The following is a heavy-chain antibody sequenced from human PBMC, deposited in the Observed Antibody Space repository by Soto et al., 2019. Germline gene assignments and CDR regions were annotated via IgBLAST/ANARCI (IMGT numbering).Heavy chain of an antibody. D-gene: IGHD1-1*01. CDR2: ISSGSTNI. Sequence: GGSLRLSCAASGFTFSDFYMSWIRQAPGKGLEWISYISSGSTNIFYADSVKGRFTVSRDNAKNSVYLQMDSLRAEDTAVYYCARDRNEAGSDYWGQGTLVTVSS. J-gene: IGHJ4*02. CDR1: GFTFSDFY. CDR3: ARDRNEAGSDY. V-gene: IGHV3-11*01.